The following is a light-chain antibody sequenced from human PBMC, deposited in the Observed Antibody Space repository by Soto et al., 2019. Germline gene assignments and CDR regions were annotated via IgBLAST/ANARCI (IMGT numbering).Light chain of an antibody. V-gene: IGKV1-5*01. Sequence: DIHMTQSPSTLSASVGERVTITFRASQSISKWLAWYQQKPGKAPKVLILEASILESGVTSRFSGSGSVTEFKLTNSSLQTDAFATYYCQQYYYYFTWTFGQGTKVEIK. CDR2: EAS. J-gene: IGKJ1*01. CDR3: QQYYYYFTWT. CDR1: QSISKW.